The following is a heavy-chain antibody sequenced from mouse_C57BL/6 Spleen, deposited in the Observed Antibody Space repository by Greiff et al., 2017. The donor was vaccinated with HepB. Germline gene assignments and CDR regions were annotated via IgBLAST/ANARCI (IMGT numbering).Heavy chain of an antibody. Sequence: QVQLQQPGAELVKPGASVKMSCKASGYTFTSYWITWVKQRPGQGLEWIGDIYPGSGSTNYKEKFNRKAKLTVDKSSSTAYMQLSSLTSEDSAVYYCATGGTTVVATRYFDVWGTGTTVTVSS. J-gene: IGHJ1*03. CDR1: GYTFTSYW. CDR3: ATGGTTVVATRYFDV. CDR2: IYPGSGST. V-gene: IGHV1-55*01. D-gene: IGHD1-1*01.